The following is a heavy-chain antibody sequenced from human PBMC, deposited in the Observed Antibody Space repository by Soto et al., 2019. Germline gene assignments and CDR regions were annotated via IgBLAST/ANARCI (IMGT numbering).Heavy chain of an antibody. V-gene: IGHV3-23*01. Sequence: EVQLLESGGGLVQPGGSLRLSCAASGFTFTTYATSWVRQTPGNALEWVSGISGSGANTYYADSVKGRFTISRYNSKNMLYLQTNSPRAEDTAGYYCANNWDCSGGTGYSYYSYEVDVWVQGPTVSVSS. CDR3: ANNWDCSGGTGYSYYSYEVDV. CDR2: ISGSGANT. D-gene: IGHD2-15*01. J-gene: IGHJ6*02. CDR1: GFTFTTYA.